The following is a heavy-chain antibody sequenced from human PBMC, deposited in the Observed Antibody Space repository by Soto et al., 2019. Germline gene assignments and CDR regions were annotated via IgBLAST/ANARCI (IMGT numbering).Heavy chain of an antibody. V-gene: IGHV3-30-3*01. CDR1: GFTFCSYA. D-gene: IGHD2-2*01. J-gene: IGHJ4*02. CDR2: ISYDGSNK. Sequence: GGSLRLSCAASGFTFCSYAMHWVRQAPGKKLEWEAVISYDGSNKYYADTVKGRFTISRDNSKNTLYLQMNSLRAEDTAVYYCARDSSGYCISTSCYGGFDYWGQGTLLTVSS. CDR3: ARDSSGYCISTSCYGGFDY.